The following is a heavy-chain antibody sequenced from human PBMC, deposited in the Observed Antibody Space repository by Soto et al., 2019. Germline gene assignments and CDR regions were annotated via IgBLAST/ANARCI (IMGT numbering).Heavy chain of an antibody. V-gene: IGHV4-39*01. Sequence: KQSPTLSLTCTVSGGSISSSSYYWGWIRQPPGKGLEWIGSIYYSGSTYYNPSLKSRVTISVDTSKNQFSLKLSSVTAADTAVYYCAIVPYCTNGVCYTEGSDYWGQGTLVTVSS. J-gene: IGHJ4*02. CDR1: GGSISSSSYY. D-gene: IGHD2-8*01. CDR3: AIVPYCTNGVCYTEGSDY. CDR2: IYYSGST.